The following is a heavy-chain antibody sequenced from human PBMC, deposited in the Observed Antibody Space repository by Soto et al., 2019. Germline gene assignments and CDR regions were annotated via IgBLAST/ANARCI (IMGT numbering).Heavy chain of an antibody. Sequence: PSETLSLTCTVSGGSITGGDYYWSWVRQPPGEGLEWIGFIYYSGNTYYNLSLKSRVTISVDTSKNQFSLRLSSVTAADTAVYYCARIKVFGVVPNWFDPWGQGTLVTVSS. J-gene: IGHJ5*02. CDR1: GGSITGGDYY. D-gene: IGHD3-3*01. CDR3: ARIKVFGVVPNWFDP. CDR2: IYYSGNT. V-gene: IGHV4-30-4*01.